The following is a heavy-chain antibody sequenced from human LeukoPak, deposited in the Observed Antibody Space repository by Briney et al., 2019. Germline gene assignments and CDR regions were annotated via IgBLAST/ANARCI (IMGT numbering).Heavy chain of an antibody. Sequence: GESLKISCKGSGYSFTSYWISWVRQMPGKGLEWMGRIDPSDSYTNYSPSFQGHVTISTDKSISTAYLQWSSLKASDTAMYYCARSKFAQQFSSWYDPPYYFDYWGQGTLVTVSS. V-gene: IGHV5-10-1*01. CDR2: IDPSDSYT. CDR1: GYSFTSYW. J-gene: IGHJ4*02. D-gene: IGHD6-13*01. CDR3: ARSKFAQQFSSWYDPPYYFDY.